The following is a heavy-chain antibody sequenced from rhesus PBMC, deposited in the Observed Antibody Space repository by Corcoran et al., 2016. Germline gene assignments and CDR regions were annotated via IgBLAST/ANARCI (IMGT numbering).Heavy chain of an antibody. CDR1: GGSISSSY. J-gene: IGHJ4*01. CDR2: IYGSGSST. Sequence: QLQLQESGPGLVKPSETLSVTCAVSGGSISSSYWSWIRQAPGKGLEWIWYIYGSGSSTNYNPSLKSRVTLSVDTSKNQLSLKLSSVTTADTAVYYCAREGIAAAGTGDYWGQGVLVTVSS. V-gene: IGHV4-169*02. CDR3: AREGIAAAGTGDY. D-gene: IGHD6-25*01.